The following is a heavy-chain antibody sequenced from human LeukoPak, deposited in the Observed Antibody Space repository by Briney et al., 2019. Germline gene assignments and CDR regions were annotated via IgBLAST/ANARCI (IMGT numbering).Heavy chain of an antibody. CDR2: IKSKTDGGTI. D-gene: IGHD3-9*01. Sequence: GGSLRLSCAASGFTFSSYAMSWVRQAPGKGLEWVGRIKSKTDGGTIDYAAPVKGRFTISRDDSKKTLYLHMNSLKIEDTAVYYCTTDLTAPYWGQGTPVTVSS. CDR1: GFTFSSYA. V-gene: IGHV3-15*01. CDR3: TTDLTAPY. J-gene: IGHJ4*02.